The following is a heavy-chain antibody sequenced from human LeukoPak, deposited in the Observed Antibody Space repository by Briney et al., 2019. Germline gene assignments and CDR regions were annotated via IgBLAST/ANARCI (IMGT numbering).Heavy chain of an antibody. Sequence: PSETLSLTCTVSDGSISRSGYYWGWSRQPPGKGLEWIGTISYSGNTYYNPSLKSRVTISVDTSKNQFSLNLNSVTAADTAVYYCARRGYSSGWYRLGAFDIWGQGTMITVSS. D-gene: IGHD6-19*01. V-gene: IGHV4-39*01. J-gene: IGHJ3*02. CDR1: DGSISRSGYY. CDR2: ISYSGNT. CDR3: ARRGYSSGWYRLGAFDI.